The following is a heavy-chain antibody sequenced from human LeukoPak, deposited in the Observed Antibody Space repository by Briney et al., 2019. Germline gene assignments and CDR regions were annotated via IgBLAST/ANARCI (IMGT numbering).Heavy chain of an antibody. V-gene: IGHV3-7*01. CDR2: IKQDGSEK. CDR1: GFTLSTHW. D-gene: IGHD6-13*01. CDR3: ARDPRDDFHSSWYYYNMNTVGFDN. Sequence: GGSLRLSCVASGFTLSTHWMSWVRRAPGKGLEWVANIKQDGSEKYYVDSVKGRFTISRDNAKNSLYLQMNSLRAEDTAVYYCARDPRDDFHSSWYYYNMNTVGFDNWGQGTLFTVSS. J-gene: IGHJ4*02.